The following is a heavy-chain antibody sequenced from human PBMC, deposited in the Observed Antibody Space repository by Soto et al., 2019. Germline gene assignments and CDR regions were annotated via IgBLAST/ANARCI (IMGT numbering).Heavy chain of an antibody. V-gene: IGHV1-18*01. CDR1: GYTFTSYG. J-gene: IGHJ4*02. D-gene: IGHD3-22*01. CDR3: ARVEYYYDSSGYYSDY. Sequence: ASVKVSCKASGYTFTSYGISWVRQAPGQGLEWMGWISAYNGNTNYAQKLQGRVTMTTDTSTSTAYMELRNLRSDDTAVYYCARVEYYYDSSGYYSDYWGQGTLVTVSS. CDR2: ISAYNGNT.